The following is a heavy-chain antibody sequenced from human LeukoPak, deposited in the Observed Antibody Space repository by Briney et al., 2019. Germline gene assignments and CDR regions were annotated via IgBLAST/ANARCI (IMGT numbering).Heavy chain of an antibody. V-gene: IGHV4-39*02. D-gene: IGHD5-18*01. CDR3: AREAGGYSYGDLDY. J-gene: IGHJ4*02. CDR2: IYYSGST. Sequence: SETLSLTCTVSGGSISSSSYYWGWNRQPPGKGLEWIGSIYYSGSTYYNPSLKSRVTISVDTSKNQLSLKVSSVAAADTAVYYCAREAGGYSYGDLDYWGQGGLVTVSS. CDR1: GGSISSSSYY.